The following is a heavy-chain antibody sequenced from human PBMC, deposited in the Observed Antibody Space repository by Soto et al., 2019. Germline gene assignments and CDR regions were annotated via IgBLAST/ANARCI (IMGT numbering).Heavy chain of an antibody. CDR1: GGSISGSY. V-gene: IGHV4-59*01. CDR3: ARSVAVPGAHIDY. J-gene: IGHJ4*02. Sequence: PSETLSLTCSVSGGSISGSYWSWIRQSPGKGLEWLGYVYYTGSTNYSPSLRSRVSISVDTSKNEFSLRLSSVTAADTAVYFCARSVAVPGAHIDYWGQGTQVTLS. CDR2: VYYTGST. D-gene: IGHD6-19*01.